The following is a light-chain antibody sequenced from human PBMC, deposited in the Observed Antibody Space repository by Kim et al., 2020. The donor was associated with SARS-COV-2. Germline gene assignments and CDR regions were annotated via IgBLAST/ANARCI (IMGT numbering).Light chain of an antibody. CDR3: QAWDSGTVV. J-gene: IGLJ2*01. V-gene: IGLV3-1*01. CDR2: QDF. Sequence: SYELTQPPSVSVSPGQTVTITCSGDKLGEKYSCWYQQKSGQSPVLVIYQDFKRPSGIPERFSGSNFGNTATLTFSGTQTVDEADYYCQAWDSGTVVFGGGTQLTVL. CDR1: KLGEKY.